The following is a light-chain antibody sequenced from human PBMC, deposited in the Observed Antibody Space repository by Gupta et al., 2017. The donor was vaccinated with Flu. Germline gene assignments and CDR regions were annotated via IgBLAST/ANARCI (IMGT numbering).Light chain of an antibody. J-gene: IGKJ1*01. Sequence: SLGERATINCKSSQSRLSNSNYNYYLAWYQQKPGQPPKLLIYWASTRDSGVPDRFSGSGSETEFTLSISSLEADDVAVYYCQQQKRFPVAFGQGTKVEIK. CDR3: QQQKRFPVA. CDR2: WAS. CDR1: QSRLSNSNYNYY. V-gene: IGKV4-1*01.